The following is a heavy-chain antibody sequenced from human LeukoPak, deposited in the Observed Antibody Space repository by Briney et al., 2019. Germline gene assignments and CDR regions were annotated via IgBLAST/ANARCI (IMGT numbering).Heavy chain of an antibody. Sequence: SEILSLTCTVPGGSISNGCYYWSWIRQHPGKGLELIGYIYYSGSTYYNPSLKSRVTISVDTSKNQFSLKLSSVTAADTAVYYCARGDSYYDFWSGYYLRAFDIWGQGTMVTVSS. J-gene: IGHJ3*02. CDR2: IYYSGST. CDR1: GGSISNGCYY. V-gene: IGHV4-31*03. CDR3: ARGDSYYDFWSGYYLRAFDI. D-gene: IGHD3-3*01.